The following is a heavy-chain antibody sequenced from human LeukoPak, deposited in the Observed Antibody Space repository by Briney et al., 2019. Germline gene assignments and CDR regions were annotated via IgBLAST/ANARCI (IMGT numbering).Heavy chain of an antibody. D-gene: IGHD4/OR15-4a*01. V-gene: IGHV3-53*01. CDR3: ARRAGAYSHPYDY. CDR1: GFTFSSNS. J-gene: IGHJ4*02. CDR2: IYSDNT. Sequence: GGSLRLSCTVSGFTFSSNSMSWVRQAPGKGLEWVSFIYSDNTHYSDSVKGRFTISRDNSKNTLHLQMNSLRAEDTAVYYCARRAGAYSHPYDYWGQGTLVTVSS.